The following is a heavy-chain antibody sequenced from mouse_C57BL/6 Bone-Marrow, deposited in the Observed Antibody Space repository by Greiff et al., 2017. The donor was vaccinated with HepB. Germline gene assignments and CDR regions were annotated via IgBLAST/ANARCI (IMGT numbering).Heavy chain of an antibody. J-gene: IGHJ2*01. D-gene: IGHD2-1*01. V-gene: IGHV6-6*01. CDR1: GFTFSDAW. CDR2: IRNKANNHAT. CDR3: TRYGNFYFDY. Sequence: EVQRVESGGGLVQPGGSMKLSCAASGFTFSDAWMDWVRQSPEKGLEWVAEIRNKANNHATYYAESVKGRFTISRDDSKSSVYLQMNSLRAEDTGIYYCTRYGNFYFDYWGQGTTLTVSS.